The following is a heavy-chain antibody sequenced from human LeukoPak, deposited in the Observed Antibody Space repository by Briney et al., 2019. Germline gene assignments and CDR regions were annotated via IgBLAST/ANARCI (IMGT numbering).Heavy chain of an antibody. CDR3: ARRGGGSTGGFYFDY. D-gene: IGHD1-1*01. Sequence: SVKVSCKASGGTFSSYAISWVRRAPGQGLEWMGGIIPIFGTANYAQKFQGRVTITTDESTSTAYMELSSLRSEDTAVYYCARRGGGSTGGFYFDYWGQGSLVTVSS. CDR2: IIPIFGTA. V-gene: IGHV1-69*05. J-gene: IGHJ4*02. CDR1: GGTFSSYA.